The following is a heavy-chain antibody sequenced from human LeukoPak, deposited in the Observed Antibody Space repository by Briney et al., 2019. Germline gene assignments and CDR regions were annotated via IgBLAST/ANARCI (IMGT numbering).Heavy chain of an antibody. Sequence: ASVKVSCKASGYTFINNWMHWVRQAPGQGLEWIGLINPTGTGTLYAQKFQGRVTMTRDMSTSTDYMELSSLRSEDTAVYYCARDVRGPFHYYYMDVWGKGTTVTVSS. CDR1: GYTFINNW. CDR2: INPTGTGT. V-gene: IGHV1-46*01. CDR3: ARDVRGPFHYYYMDV. J-gene: IGHJ6*03.